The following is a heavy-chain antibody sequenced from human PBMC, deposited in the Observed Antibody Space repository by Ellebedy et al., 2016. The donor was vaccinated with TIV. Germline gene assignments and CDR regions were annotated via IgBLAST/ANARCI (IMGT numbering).Heavy chain of an antibody. Sequence: PGGSLRLSCAASGFTFDDYAMHWVRQVPGKGLEWVSGISWNSGSMGYADSVKGRFAISRDNAKNSLYLQMNSLRAEDTALYFCAKDWWELLGDAFDVWGQGTMVTVSS. CDR2: ISWNSGSM. CDR1: GFTFDDYA. V-gene: IGHV3-9*01. CDR3: AKDWWELLGDAFDV. D-gene: IGHD4-23*01. J-gene: IGHJ3*01.